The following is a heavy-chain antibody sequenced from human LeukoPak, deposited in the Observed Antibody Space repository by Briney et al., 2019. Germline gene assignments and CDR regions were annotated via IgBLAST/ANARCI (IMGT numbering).Heavy chain of an antibody. CDR2: ISSSSSYI. CDR3: ARDYYDSSGYLSEYYFDY. V-gene: IGHV3-21*01. D-gene: IGHD3-22*01. CDR1: GFTFSSYS. J-gene: IGHJ4*02. Sequence: GGSLRLSCAASGFTFSSYSMNWVRQAPGKGLEWVSSISSSSSYIYYADSVKGRFTISRDNAKNSLYLQMNSLRAEDTAVCYCARDYYDSSGYLSEYYFDYWGQGTLVTVSS.